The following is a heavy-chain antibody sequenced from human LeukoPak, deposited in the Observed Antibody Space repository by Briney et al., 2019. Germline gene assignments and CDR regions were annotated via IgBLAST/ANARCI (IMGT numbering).Heavy chain of an antibody. CDR3: ARDPLRIAAAGTFDY. D-gene: IGHD6-13*01. J-gene: IGHJ4*02. CDR1: GYTFTSYA. Sequence: ASVKVPCKASGYTFTSYAMHWVRQAPGQRLEWMGWINAGNGNTKYSQKFQGRVTITRDTSASTAYMELSSLRSEDTAVYYCARDPLRIAAAGTFDYWGQGTLVTVSS. V-gene: IGHV1-3*01. CDR2: INAGNGNT.